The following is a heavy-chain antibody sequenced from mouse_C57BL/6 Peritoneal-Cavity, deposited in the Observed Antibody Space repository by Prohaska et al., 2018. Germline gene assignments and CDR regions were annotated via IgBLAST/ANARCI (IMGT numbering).Heavy chain of an antibody. J-gene: IGHJ3*01. V-gene: IGHV1-50*01. CDR3: ATLVFAY. Sequence: QVQLQQPGAELVKPGASVNLSCKASGYTFTSYWMQWVKQRPGQGLEWIGEIDPSDSYTNYNQKVKGKATLTVDTSASTAYMQISSLTSEDSAVYYCATLVFAYWGQGTLVTVSA. D-gene: IGHD2-10*02. CDR2: IDPSDSYT. CDR1: GYTFTSYW.